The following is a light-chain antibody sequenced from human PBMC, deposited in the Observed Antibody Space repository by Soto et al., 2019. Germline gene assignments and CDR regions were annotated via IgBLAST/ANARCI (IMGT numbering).Light chain of an antibody. J-gene: IGKJ4*01. CDR2: DAS. CDR3: QQRSNWPLT. Sequence: EIVLTQSPATLSLSPGERATLSCRASQSVSSYLAWYQQKPGQAPRLLIYDASNRATAIPARFSGSGSGTVFTLTSSSLEPEDFAVYYCQQRSNWPLTFGGGTKVEIK. V-gene: IGKV3-11*01. CDR1: QSVSSY.